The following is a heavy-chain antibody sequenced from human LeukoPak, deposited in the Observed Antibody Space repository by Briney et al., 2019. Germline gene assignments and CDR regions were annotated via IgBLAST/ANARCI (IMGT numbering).Heavy chain of an antibody. D-gene: IGHD7-27*01. V-gene: IGHV3-53*01. Sequence: GGSLRLSCAASGFNVSNNYMNWVRQAPGKGLEWVSVIYSDTTTYYADSVKGRFTISRDNSKNTLFLQMNSPRAEDTAVYYCARRPSYWGYWGQGTLVTVSS. J-gene: IGHJ4*02. CDR3: ARRPSYWGY. CDR1: GFNVSNNY. CDR2: IYSDTTT.